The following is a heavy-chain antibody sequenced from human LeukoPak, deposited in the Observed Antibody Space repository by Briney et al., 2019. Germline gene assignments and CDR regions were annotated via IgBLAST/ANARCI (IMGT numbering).Heavy chain of an antibody. V-gene: IGHV1-2*06. Sequence: GASVKVSCXASGYTFTGYYMHWVRQAPGQGLEWMGRINPNSGGTNYAQKFQGRVTMTRDTSISTAYMELSRLRSDDTAVYYCARGPRRFLEWFGDYWGQGTLVTVSS. CDR1: GYTFTGYY. D-gene: IGHD3-3*01. J-gene: IGHJ4*02. CDR3: ARGPRRFLEWFGDY. CDR2: INPNSGGT.